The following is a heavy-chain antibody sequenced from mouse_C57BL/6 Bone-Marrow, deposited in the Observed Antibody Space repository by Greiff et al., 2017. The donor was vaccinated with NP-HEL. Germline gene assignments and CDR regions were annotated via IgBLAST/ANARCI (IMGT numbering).Heavy chain of an antibody. CDR3: AKIPNYYGSSYWYFDV. Sequence: EVKLQESGPGLVKPSQSLSLTCSVTGYSITSGYYWNWIRQFPGNKLEWMGYISYDGSNNYNPSLKNRISITRDTSKNQFFLKLNSVTTEDTATYYCAKIPNYYGSSYWYFDVWGTGTTVTVSS. J-gene: IGHJ1*03. V-gene: IGHV3-6*01. CDR2: ISYDGSN. CDR1: GYSITSGYY. D-gene: IGHD1-1*01.